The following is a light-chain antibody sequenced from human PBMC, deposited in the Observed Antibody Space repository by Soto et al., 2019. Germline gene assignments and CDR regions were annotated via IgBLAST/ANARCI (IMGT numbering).Light chain of an antibody. J-gene: IGLJ1*01. Sequence: QSVLTQPPSASGTPGQRVIISCSGSSSNIGSNTVNWYQQLPGTAPKLLIYSHNQRPSGVPDRFSGSQSGTSASLAISGLQSEDEADYYCATWDDSLDGYVCGTGTKVTVL. CDR1: SSNIGSNT. CDR3: ATWDDSLDGYV. V-gene: IGLV1-44*01. CDR2: SHN.